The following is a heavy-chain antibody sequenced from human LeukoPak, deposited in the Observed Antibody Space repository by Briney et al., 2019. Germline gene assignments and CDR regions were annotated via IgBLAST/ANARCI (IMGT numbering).Heavy chain of an antibody. V-gene: IGHV1-69*05. CDR2: IIPIFGTA. D-gene: IGHD3-22*01. J-gene: IGHJ4*02. CDR3: VYYDSSGYYYFDY. CDR1: GGTISSYA. Sequence: GASVKVSCKASGGTISSYAISWVRQAPGQGLEWMGGIIPIFGTANYAQKFQGRVTITTDESTSTAYMELSSLRSEDTAVYYCVYYDSSGYYYFDYWGQGTLVTVSS.